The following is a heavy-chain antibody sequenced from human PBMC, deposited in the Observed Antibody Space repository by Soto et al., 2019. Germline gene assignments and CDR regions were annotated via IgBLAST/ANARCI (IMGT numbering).Heavy chain of an antibody. D-gene: IGHD3-9*01. J-gene: IGHJ6*02. V-gene: IGHV4-59*01. Sequence: SETLSLTCTVSGGSISSYYGSWIRQPPGKGLEWIGYIYYSGSTNYNPSLKSRVTISVDTSKNQFSLKLSSVTAADTAVYYCARLGVEILTGYYTPYYHRKELWGQGPPATRLL. CDR2: IYYSGST. CDR1: GGSISSYY. CDR3: ARLGVEILTGYYTPYYHRKEL.